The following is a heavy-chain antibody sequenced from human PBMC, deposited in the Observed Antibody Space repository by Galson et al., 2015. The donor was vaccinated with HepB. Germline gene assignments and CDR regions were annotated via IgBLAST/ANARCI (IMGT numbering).Heavy chain of an antibody. CDR2: IYYSGST. D-gene: IGHD7-27*01. Sequence: ETLSLTCTVSGGSISSSSYYWGWIRQPPGKGLEWIGSIYYSGSTYYNPSLKSRVTISVDTSKNQFSLKLSSVTAADTAVYYCARHPVTGDQGTRVHNWFDPWGQGTLVTVSS. CDR3: ARHPVTGDQGTRVHNWFDP. J-gene: IGHJ5*02. V-gene: IGHV4-39*01. CDR1: GGSISSSSYY.